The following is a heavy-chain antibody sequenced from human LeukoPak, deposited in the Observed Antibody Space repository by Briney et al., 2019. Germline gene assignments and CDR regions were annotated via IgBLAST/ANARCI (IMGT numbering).Heavy chain of an antibody. Sequence: SVKVSCKASGGTFRSYTISWVRQAPGQGLEWMGRIIPILGIANYAQKFQGRVTITADKSTSTAYMELSSLRSEDTAVYYCARESPSSSWTFDYWGQGTLVTVSS. J-gene: IGHJ4*02. D-gene: IGHD6-13*01. V-gene: IGHV1-69*04. CDR2: IIPILGIA. CDR1: GGTFRSYT. CDR3: ARESPSSSWTFDY.